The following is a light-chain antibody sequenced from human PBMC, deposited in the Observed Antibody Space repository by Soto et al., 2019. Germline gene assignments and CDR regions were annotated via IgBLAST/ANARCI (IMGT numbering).Light chain of an antibody. J-gene: IGKJ1*01. CDR3: QQYNNWPLWT. Sequence: EIVLTQSPGTLSLSPGERATLSCRASQSLTNSFIAWYQQKPGQAPRLLIYDTSSRATGIPDRFSGSGSGTDFTLTISSLQSEDFAVYYCQQYNNWPLWTFGQGTKVDIK. CDR2: DTS. V-gene: IGKV3-20*01. CDR1: QSLTNSF.